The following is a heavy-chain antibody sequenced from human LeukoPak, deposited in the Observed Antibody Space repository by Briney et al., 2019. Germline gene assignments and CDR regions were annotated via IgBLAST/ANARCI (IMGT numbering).Heavy chain of an antibody. V-gene: IGHV4-59*05. J-gene: IGHJ5*02. CDR3: ARHYGP. D-gene: IGHD3-16*01. Sequence: SETLSLTCTVSGGSISGYYWSWIRQPPGKGLEWIGSIYDSGSTYYNPSLKSRVTISVDTSKNQFSLKLNSVTAADTAVYYCARHYGPWGQGTLVTVSS. CDR2: IYDSGST. CDR1: GGSISGYY.